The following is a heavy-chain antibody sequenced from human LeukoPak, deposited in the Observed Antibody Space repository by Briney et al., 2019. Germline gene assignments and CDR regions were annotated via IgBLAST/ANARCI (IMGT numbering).Heavy chain of an antibody. Sequence: GSLRLSCAASGFTFSRHQMGWARQPPGKGLEWIGEIYHSGSTNYNPSLKSRVTISVDKSKNQFSLKLSSVTAADTAVYYCARAPAGIAVAGIGWFDPWGQGTLVTVSS. CDR3: ARAPAGIAVAGIGWFDP. V-gene: IGHV4-4*02. CDR1: GFTFSRHQM. D-gene: IGHD6-19*01. CDR2: IYHSGST. J-gene: IGHJ5*02.